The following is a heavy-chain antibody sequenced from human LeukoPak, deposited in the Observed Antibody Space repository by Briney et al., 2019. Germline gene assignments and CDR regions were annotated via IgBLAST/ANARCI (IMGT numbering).Heavy chain of an antibody. V-gene: IGHV4-4*02. Sequence: SETLSLTCAVSGGSISSSNWWSWVRQPPGKGLEWIGEINHSGSTNYNPSLKSRVTISVDTSKNQFSLKLSSVTAAGTAVYYCARRSKGWYLGHWGQGTLVTVSS. CDR2: INHSGST. J-gene: IGHJ4*02. CDR1: GGSISSSNW. CDR3: ARRSKGWYLGH. D-gene: IGHD6-19*01.